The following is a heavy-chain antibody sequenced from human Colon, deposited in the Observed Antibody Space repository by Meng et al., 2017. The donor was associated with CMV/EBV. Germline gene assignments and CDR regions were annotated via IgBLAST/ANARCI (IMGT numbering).Heavy chain of an antibody. J-gene: IGHJ5*02. CDR1: GFNFNDYA. D-gene: IGHD2-8*01. CDR2: ISGTGVTT. V-gene: IGHV3-23*01. Sequence: GESLKISCAASGFNFNDYAITWVRQAPGKGLEWVSTISGTGVTTYYADSVTGRFTTSRDNSNNTLYLQMNSLRDEDTAVYYCAKGPTYCNKGVCYLGSGYFDAWGQGTPVTVSS. CDR3: AKGPTYCNKGVCYLGSGYFDA.